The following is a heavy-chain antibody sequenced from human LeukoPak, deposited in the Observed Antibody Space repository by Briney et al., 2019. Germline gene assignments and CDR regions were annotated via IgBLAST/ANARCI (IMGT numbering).Heavy chain of an antibody. CDR3: AREAHKGSQSGYSYGRPGELDP. CDR1: GYTFTSYY. CDR2: INPSGGST. Sequence: SVKVSCKASGYTFTSYYMHWVRQAPGQGLEWMGIINPSGGSTSYAQKFQGRVTMTRDTSTSTVYMELSSLRSEDTAVYYCAREAHKGSQSGYSYGRPGELDPWGQGTLVTVSS. D-gene: IGHD5-18*01. J-gene: IGHJ5*02. V-gene: IGHV1-46*01.